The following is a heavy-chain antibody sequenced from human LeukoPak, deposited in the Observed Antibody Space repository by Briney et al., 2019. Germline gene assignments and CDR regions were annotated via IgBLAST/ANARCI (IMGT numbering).Heavy chain of an antibody. CDR1: GFTFSSYA. D-gene: IGHD6-13*01. J-gene: IGHJ4*02. Sequence: GGSLRLSCAASGFTFSSYAMTWVRQAPGKGLEWVSAISASGGSTFYADSVKGRFTISRDNSKNTLYLQMNSLRAEDTAVYYCARGMYSSSWSTPIDYWGQGTLVTVSS. CDR2: ISASGGST. CDR3: ARGMYSSSWSTPIDY. V-gene: IGHV3-23*01.